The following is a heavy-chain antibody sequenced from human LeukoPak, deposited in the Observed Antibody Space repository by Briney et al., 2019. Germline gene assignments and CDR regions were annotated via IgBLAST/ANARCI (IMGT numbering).Heavy chain of an antibody. Sequence: SETLSLTCTVSGGSISSGGYYWSWIRQHPGKGLEWIGYIYYSGSTYYNPSLKSRVTISVDTSKNQFSLKLSSVTAADTAVYYCARSGVVTADNWFYPWGQGTLVTVSS. V-gene: IGHV4-31*03. J-gene: IGHJ5*02. CDR3: ARSGVVTADNWFYP. CDR1: GGSISSGGYY. D-gene: IGHD3-22*01. CDR2: IYYSGST.